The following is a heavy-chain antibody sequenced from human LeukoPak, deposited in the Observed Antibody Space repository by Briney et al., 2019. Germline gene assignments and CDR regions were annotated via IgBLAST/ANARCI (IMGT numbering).Heavy chain of an antibody. J-gene: IGHJ4*02. CDR1: GVTFSGYC. V-gene: IGHV3-74*01. CDR2: INSDGSST. D-gene: IGHD2-15*01. Sequence: PGGSVRLSCAAYGVTFSGYCMHWVRQAPGKGLVWVSRINSDGSSTSYADSVKGRFTISRDNAKNTLYLQMNSLRAEDTAVYYCARASQRGVDFDYWGQGTLVTVSS. CDR3: ARASQRGVDFDY.